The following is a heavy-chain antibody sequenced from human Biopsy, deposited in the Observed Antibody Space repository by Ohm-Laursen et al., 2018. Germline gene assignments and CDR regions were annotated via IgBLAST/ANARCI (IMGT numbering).Heavy chain of an antibody. V-gene: IGHV3-21*01. J-gene: IGHJ4*02. CDR3: ARDGEAKYCKHGVCPSDF. Sequence: GSLRLSCSASGFTFSGFSMNWVRQAPGKGLEWVSSISASGNHIYYTDSVKGRFTVSRDNGKNPVYLQMSSLRVEDTAVYYCARDGEAKYCKHGVCPSDFWGQGTLVTVSS. CDR1: GFTFSGFS. D-gene: IGHD2-8*01. CDR2: ISASGNHI.